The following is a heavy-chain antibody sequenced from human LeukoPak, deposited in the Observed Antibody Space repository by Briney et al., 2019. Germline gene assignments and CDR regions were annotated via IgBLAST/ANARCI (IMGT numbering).Heavy chain of an antibody. D-gene: IGHD3-22*01. CDR1: GGSITSYY. J-gene: IGHJ6*02. Sequence: SEALCLTCTVSGGSITSYYWSWIRQPPGKGLERIGYIYYSGSTNYNPSLKSRVTISVDTSKNQFSLKLSTVTAADTAVYYCATDSSGYYYYGMDVWGQGTTVTVSS. CDR2: IYYSGST. V-gene: IGHV4-59*01. CDR3: ATDSSGYYYYGMDV.